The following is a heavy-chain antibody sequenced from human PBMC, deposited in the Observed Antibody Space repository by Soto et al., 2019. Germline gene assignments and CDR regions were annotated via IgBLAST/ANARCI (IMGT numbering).Heavy chain of an antibody. J-gene: IGHJ6*02. CDR1: GGTFSSDA. CDR3: ARDRGSGWYDYYGMDV. CDR2: IIPIFGTA. V-gene: IGHV1-69*06. Sequence: SVKVSCKASGGTFSSDAISWVRQAPGQGLEWMGGIIPIFGTANYAQKFQGRVTITADNSKNTLYLQMNSLRAEDTAVYYCARDRGSGWYDYYGMDVWGQGTTVTVSS. D-gene: IGHD6-19*01.